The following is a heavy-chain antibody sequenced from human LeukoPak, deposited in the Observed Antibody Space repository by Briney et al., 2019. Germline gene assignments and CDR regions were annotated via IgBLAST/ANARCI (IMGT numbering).Heavy chain of an antibody. CDR2: ISTSSSFL. CDR3: ANLSPYLHFDY. Sequence: SGGSLRLSCAASGFTFSSYGMHWVCQAPGKGLEWVSSISTSSSFLYYADSVRGRFTISRDNSKNTLYLQMNSLRAEDTAVYYCANLSPYLHFDYWGQGTLVTVSS. V-gene: IGHV3-21*04. J-gene: IGHJ4*02. D-gene: IGHD2-8*01. CDR1: GFTFSSYG.